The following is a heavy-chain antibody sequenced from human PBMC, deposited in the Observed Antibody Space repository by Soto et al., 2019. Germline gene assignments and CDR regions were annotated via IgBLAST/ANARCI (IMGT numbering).Heavy chain of an antibody. CDR1: GYTFSSDA. Sequence: QVQLVQSGAEVKKPGASVKVSCKASGYTFSSDAITWVRQAPGQGLEWVGWISAYNGNTNYAQKFEARLSLTTATSTSTAYMELRSLRSDDTATYYCASLTDYGDFEYFDYWGQGTLVTVSS. CDR3: ASLTDYGDFEYFDY. J-gene: IGHJ4*02. CDR2: ISAYNGNT. D-gene: IGHD4-17*01. V-gene: IGHV1-18*01.